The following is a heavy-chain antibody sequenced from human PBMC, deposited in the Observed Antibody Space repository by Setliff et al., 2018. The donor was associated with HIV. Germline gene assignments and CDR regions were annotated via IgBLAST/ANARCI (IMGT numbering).Heavy chain of an antibody. CDR1: GYTFTSYD. V-gene: IGHV1-8*03. D-gene: IGHD3-22*01. CDR2: MNPNSGNT. Sequence: GASVKVSCKASGYTFTSYDINWVRQATGQGLEWMAWMNPNSGNTGYTQKFQGRVTITADKSTSTAYMELSSLRSDDTAVYFCARVSYYDSSGYYDYWYFDLWGRGTLVTVSS. J-gene: IGHJ2*01. CDR3: ARVSYYDSSGYYDYWYFDL.